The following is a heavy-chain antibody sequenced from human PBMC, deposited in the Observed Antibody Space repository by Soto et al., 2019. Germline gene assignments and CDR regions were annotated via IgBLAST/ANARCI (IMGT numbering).Heavy chain of an antibody. CDR3: AREGNLGRWLQPLDF. D-gene: IGHD5-12*01. J-gene: IGHJ4*02. V-gene: IGHV4-59*01. CDR1: GGSISGYY. CDR2: IYYSENT. Sequence: SETLSLTCTVSGGSISGYYWSWIRQPPGKGLEWIGYIYYSENTNYNPSLKNRVTISVDASKNQFSLKVSSVTAADTAVYYCAREGNLGRWLQPLDFWGQGTLVTVSS.